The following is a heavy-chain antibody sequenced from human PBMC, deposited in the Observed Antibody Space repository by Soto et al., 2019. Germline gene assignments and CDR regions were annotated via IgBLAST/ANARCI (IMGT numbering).Heavy chain of an antibody. J-gene: IGHJ6*02. Sequence: QVQLQQWGAGLLKPSETLSLTCAVYGGSFSGYYWSWIRQPPGKGLEWIGEINHSGSTNYNTSLKSRVTISVDTSKNQFSLKLSSVTAADTAVYYCARVEYYYYYGMDVWGQGTTVIVSS. CDR3: ARVEYYYYYGMDV. CDR2: INHSGST. D-gene: IGHD2-15*01. CDR1: GGSFSGYY. V-gene: IGHV4-34*01.